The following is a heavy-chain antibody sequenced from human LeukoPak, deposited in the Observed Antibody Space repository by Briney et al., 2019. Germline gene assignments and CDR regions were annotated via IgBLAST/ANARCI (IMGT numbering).Heavy chain of an antibody. D-gene: IGHD6-19*01. CDR1: GYTFTSYA. J-gene: IGHJ4*02. Sequence: ASVKLSCKTSGYTFTSYAMHWVRQAPGQGLEWMGCINGDNGNTQYSQKLQGRVTITRDTSASTAYMELSSLTSEDTAVFYCARGGPNSSGWTLDYCGQGTLVSVSS. CDR3: ARGGPNSSGWTLDY. V-gene: IGHV1-3*01. CDR2: INGDNGNT.